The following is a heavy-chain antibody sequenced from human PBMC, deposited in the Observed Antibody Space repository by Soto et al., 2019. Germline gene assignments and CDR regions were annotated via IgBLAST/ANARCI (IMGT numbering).Heavy chain of an antibody. D-gene: IGHD6-13*01. CDR2: IWYDRSNK. V-gene: IGHV3-33*01. J-gene: IGHJ6*02. CDR1: GFTFSSYG. Sequence: SGGPLRLSCAASGFTFSSYGMHWVRQAPGKGLEWVAVIWYDRSNKYYADSVKGRFTISRDNAKNSLYLQMNSLRAEDTAVYYCARDIAAAGTGSYYYYYGMDVWGQGTTVTVSS. CDR3: ARDIAAAGTGSYYYYYGMDV.